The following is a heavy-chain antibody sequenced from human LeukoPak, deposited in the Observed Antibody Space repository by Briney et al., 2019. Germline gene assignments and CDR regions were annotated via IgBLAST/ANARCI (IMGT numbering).Heavy chain of an antibody. CDR1: GFNIVGYS. CDR3: GISRWSGYCSE. V-gene: IGHV3-21*01. CDR2: MSTSGAHI. Sequence: GESLRLSCAASGFNIVGYSLSWVRQAPGKGLEWVSTMSTSGAHIAYADSVKGRFTISRDNAKHTLYLQMNSLRPEDTAMYYCGISRWSGYCSEWGQGTLVTVSS. J-gene: IGHJ4*02. D-gene: IGHD3-3*01.